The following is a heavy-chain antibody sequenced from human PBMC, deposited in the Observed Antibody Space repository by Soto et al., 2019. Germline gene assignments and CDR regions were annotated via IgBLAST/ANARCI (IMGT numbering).Heavy chain of an antibody. Sequence: QPGVSLRLSFVASGFTFNNFLMSWVRQAPGKGLEWVSGISGRGGTISYADSVKGRFTISRDNSKNTLYLQMNSLRAEDTAIYYWAKADDILNGYAFEPWGQGPLVTGAS. CDR1: GFTFNNFL. J-gene: IGHJ5*02. CDR3: AKADDILNGYAFEP. V-gene: IGHV3-23*01. D-gene: IGHD3-9*01. CDR2: ISGRGGTI.